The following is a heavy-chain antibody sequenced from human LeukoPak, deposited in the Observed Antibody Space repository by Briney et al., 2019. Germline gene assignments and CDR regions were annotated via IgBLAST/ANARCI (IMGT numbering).Heavy chain of an antibody. Sequence: GGSLRLSCAASGFTFRSYWMSWVRQAPGKGLEWVANIKQDGNEKYYMDSVKGPFTISRDKTKNSLYLQMNSLRAEDTAVYYCARDGGYGSDYWGQGTLVTVSS. CDR1: GFTFRSYW. D-gene: IGHD3-10*01. V-gene: IGHV3-7*03. CDR2: IKQDGNEK. CDR3: ARDGGYGSDY. J-gene: IGHJ4*02.